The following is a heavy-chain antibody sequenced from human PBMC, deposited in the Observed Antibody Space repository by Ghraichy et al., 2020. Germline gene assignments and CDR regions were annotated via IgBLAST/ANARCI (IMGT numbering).Heavy chain of an antibody. V-gene: IGHV4-39*01. Sequence: ESLNISCTVSGASISTTSYYWGWIRQPPGKGLEWIGSIYYDGNTYYNPSLKSRVTISVDTSKNEFSLKLSSVTAADTAVYYCPRHSLKSTRVQLWLAWGQGTLVTVSS. J-gene: IGHJ5*02. CDR1: GASISTTSYY. CDR3: PRHSLKSTRVQLWLA. CDR2: IYYDGNT. D-gene: IGHD5-18*01.